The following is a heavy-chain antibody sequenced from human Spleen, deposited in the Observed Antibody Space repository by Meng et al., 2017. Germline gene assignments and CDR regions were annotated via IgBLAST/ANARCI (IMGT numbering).Heavy chain of an antibody. CDR3: ARDLGDYYSFDY. CDR2: LYTSGST. D-gene: IGHD2-21*02. Sequence: SETLSLTCTVSGGSISSYYWSWIRQSAGKGLEWIGHLYTSGSTNYNPSLKSRVTMSVDTSKNQFSLKLSSVTAADTAVYYCARDLGDYYSFDYWGQGTLVTVSS. J-gene: IGHJ4*02. CDR1: GGSISSYY. V-gene: IGHV4-4*07.